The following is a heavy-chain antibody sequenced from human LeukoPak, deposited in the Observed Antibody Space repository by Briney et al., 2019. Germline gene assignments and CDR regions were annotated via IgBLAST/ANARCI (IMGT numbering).Heavy chain of an antibody. J-gene: IGHJ6*02. CDR1: GDSFSSNSAA. D-gene: IGHD6-13*01. CDR2: TYYRSKWYH. Sequence: SRTLSLTCAISGDSFSSNSAAWSWLRQSPSSGLEWLGRTYYRSKWYHDYAVSVKSRITINPDTSKNQFSLQLNSVTPEGTAVYYCARDSSWLHYYYGMDVWGQGTTVTVSS. V-gene: IGHV6-1*01. CDR3: ARDSSWLHYYYGMDV.